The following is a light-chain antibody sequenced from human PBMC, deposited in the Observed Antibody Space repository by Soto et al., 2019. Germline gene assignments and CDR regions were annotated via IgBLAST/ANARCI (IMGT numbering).Light chain of an antibody. J-gene: IGKJ1*01. CDR2: DAS. V-gene: IGKV3-20*01. CDR3: QQYGSSGT. CDR1: QSVGKY. Sequence: EIVMTQSPATLSLSPGERATVACRASQSVGKYLVWYQQKPGQAPRLVIYDASSRATGIPDRFSGSGSGTDLILTLSILEHEDFAVYYCQQYGSSGTFGQGTKVDIK.